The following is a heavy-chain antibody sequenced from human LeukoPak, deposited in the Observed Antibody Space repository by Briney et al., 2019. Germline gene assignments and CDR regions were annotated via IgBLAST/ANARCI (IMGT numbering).Heavy chain of an antibody. CDR2: IKSRTDGGTT. CDR1: GFTFGNAW. D-gene: IGHD6-13*01. V-gene: IGHV3-15*01. Sequence: GGSLGLSCAASGFTFGNAWMSWVRQAPGKGLEWVGHIKSRTDGGTTDYAAPVKGRFTISRDDSRNTLYLQINSLKTEDTAVYYCTRQQLVLDYWGQGTLVTVSS. J-gene: IGHJ4*02. CDR3: TRQQLVLDY.